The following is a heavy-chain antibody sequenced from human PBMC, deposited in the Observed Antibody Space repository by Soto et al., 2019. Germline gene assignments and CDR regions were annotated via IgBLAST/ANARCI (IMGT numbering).Heavy chain of an antibody. CDR3: ASRAVAEGFDP. CDR1: GFRARNNY. J-gene: IGHJ5*02. V-gene: IGHV3-53*02. CDR2: IHAGGST. Sequence: EVQLVETGGGLIQPGGSLRLSCAASGFRARNNYISWVRQAPGKGLEWVSIIHAGGSTYYADSVKGRFTISRDNSKNTVYLQMNGLRDEDRAMYYCASRAVAEGFDPWGQGTLVTVSS. D-gene: IGHD6-19*01.